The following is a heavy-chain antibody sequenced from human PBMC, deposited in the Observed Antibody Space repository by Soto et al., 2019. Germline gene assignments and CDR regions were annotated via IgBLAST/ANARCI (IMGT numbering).Heavy chain of an antibody. CDR2: IIPIFGTA. CDR1: GGTFSSYA. D-gene: IGHD2-15*01. CDR3: ARAPGRYCSGGSCYPEFYYYGMDV. Sequence: QVQLVQSGAEVKKPGSSVKVSCKASGGTFSSYAISWVRQAPGQGLEWMGGIIPIFGTANYAQKFQGRVTITADEATSTAYMELSSLRSEDTAVYYCARAPGRYCSGGSCYPEFYYYGMDVWGQGTTVTVSS. J-gene: IGHJ6*02. V-gene: IGHV1-69*01.